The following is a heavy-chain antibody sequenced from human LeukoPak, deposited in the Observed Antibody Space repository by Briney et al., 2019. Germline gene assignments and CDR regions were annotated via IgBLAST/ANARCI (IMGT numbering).Heavy chain of an antibody. D-gene: IGHD2-2*01. CDR1: GFAFDEHG. Sequence: SGGSLRLSCTASGFAFDEHGMSWVRQVPGKGLEWVSGINWGGRSTGYADPLRGRFTISRDNAKNSLYLQMDSLRAEDTALYYCARAPITSPFYFDSRGQGTLVTVSS. V-gene: IGHV3-20*04. CDR2: INWGGRST. CDR3: ARAPITSPFYFDS. J-gene: IGHJ4*02.